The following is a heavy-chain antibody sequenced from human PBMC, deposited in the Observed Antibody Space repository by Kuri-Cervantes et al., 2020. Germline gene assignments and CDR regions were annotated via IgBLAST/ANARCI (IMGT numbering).Heavy chain of an antibody. V-gene: IGHV3-9*01. CDR3: TKDIFTMVRGVIET. J-gene: IGHJ5*02. Sequence: GGSLRLSCVASGFTFSGYSMNWVRQAPGKGLEWVSGINWNSVNIGYADSVKGRFTISRDNAKNSLYLQMNSLRAEDTALYYCTKDIFTMVRGVIETWGQGILVTVSS. CDR1: GFTFSGYS. CDR2: INWNSVNI. D-gene: IGHD3-10*01.